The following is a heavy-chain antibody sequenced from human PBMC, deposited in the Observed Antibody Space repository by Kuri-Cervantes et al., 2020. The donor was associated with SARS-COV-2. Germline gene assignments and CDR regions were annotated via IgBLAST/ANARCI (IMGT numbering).Heavy chain of an antibody. J-gene: IGHJ3*02. CDR2: ISSNGGST. V-gene: IGHV3-64*04. D-gene: IGHD4-17*01. CDR1: GFTFSSYA. Sequence: GESLKISCSASGFTFSSYAMHWVRQAPGKGLEYVSAISSNGGSTYYADTVKGRFTISRDNSKNSLYLQMNGLRAEDTAVYYCARDQGLYGDYLDDAFDIWGQGTMVTVSS. CDR3: ARDQGLYGDYLDDAFDI.